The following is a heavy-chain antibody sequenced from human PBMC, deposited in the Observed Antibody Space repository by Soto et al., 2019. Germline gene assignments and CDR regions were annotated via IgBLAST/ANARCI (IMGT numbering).Heavy chain of an antibody. Sequence: XSWKVSCKAPTYILTAYFMHWVRQAPGQGLEWMGWINPNNGATHYGLSFQGRVTMTRDTSISTAYMELSSLRSDDTAVYYCASHDPGARFDPWGQGTLVTASS. CDR3: ASHDPGARFDP. CDR2: INPNNGAT. D-gene: IGHD1-1*01. CDR1: TYILTAYF. J-gene: IGHJ5*02. V-gene: IGHV1-2*02.